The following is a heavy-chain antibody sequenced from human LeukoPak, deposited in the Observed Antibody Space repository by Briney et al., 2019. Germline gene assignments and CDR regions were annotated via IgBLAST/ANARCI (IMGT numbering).Heavy chain of an antibody. CDR3: AKDLDYDFWSGYLDY. D-gene: IGHD3-3*01. CDR2: ISGSGGST. Sequence: PGGSLRLSCAASGLTFSSYAMSWVRQAPGKGLEWVSDISGSGGSTYYADSVKGRFTISRDNSKNTLYLQMNSLRAEDTAVYYCAKDLDYDFWSGYLDYWGQGTLVTVSS. J-gene: IGHJ4*02. CDR1: GLTFSSYA. V-gene: IGHV3-23*01.